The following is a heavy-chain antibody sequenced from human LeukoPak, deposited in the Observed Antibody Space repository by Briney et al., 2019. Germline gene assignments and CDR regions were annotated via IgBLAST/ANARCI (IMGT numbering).Heavy chain of an antibody. V-gene: IGHV3-30-3*01. J-gene: IGHJ6*02. D-gene: IGHD6-13*01. Sequence: GALRLSCAASGFTFSSYAMHWVRQAPGKGLEWVAVISYDGSNKYYADSVKGRFTISRDNSKNTLYLQMNSLRAEDTAVYYCGRSIAAAGRGYYGMDVWDQGTTVIVS. CDR2: ISYDGSNK. CDR3: GRSIAAAGRGYYGMDV. CDR1: GFTFSSYA.